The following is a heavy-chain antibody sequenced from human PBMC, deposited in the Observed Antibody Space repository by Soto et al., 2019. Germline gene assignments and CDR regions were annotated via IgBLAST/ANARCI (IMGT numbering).Heavy chain of an antibody. CDR2: IRGSGGGT. Sequence: EVQLLESGGGLVQPGGSLRLSCAASGFIFSTSAMNWVRQAPGKGLEWVSTIRGSGGGTDYANSVRGRFTISRDNSKNTVYLQMDSLRGEDTAVYYCLPWGGYRIDWFGPWGQGTLVTVSS. V-gene: IGHV3-23*01. J-gene: IGHJ5*02. CDR3: LPWGGYRIDWFGP. D-gene: IGHD3-3*01. CDR1: GFIFSTSA.